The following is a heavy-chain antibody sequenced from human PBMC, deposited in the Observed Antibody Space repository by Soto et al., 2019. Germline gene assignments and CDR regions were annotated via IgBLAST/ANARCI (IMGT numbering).Heavy chain of an antibody. CDR1: GFIFSNYE. CDR2: ISASGSPI. Sequence: PGGSLRLSCAASGFIFSNYEMNWVRQAPGKGLEWVSYISASGSPIYYADSVKGRFTISRDNAKNSLYLQISALRAEDTAIYYCARERCGATKCYLAYWGQGTLVTVSS. D-gene: IGHD2-21*01. J-gene: IGHJ4*02. V-gene: IGHV3-48*03. CDR3: ARERCGATKCYLAY.